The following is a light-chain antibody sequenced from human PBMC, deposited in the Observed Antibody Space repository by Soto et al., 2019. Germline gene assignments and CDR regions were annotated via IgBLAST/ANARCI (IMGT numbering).Light chain of an antibody. V-gene: IGLV2-14*01. CDR3: SSYTSASTLI. J-gene: IGLJ2*01. CDR2: EVS. Sequence: QSALTQPASLSGSPGQSITISCTGTNSDIGGYNYVSWYQQFPGKAPKLMIFEVSNRPSGTPSRFSGSKSGNTASLTISGLQAEDEADYYCSSYTSASTLIFGGGTKVTVL. CDR1: NSDIGGYNY.